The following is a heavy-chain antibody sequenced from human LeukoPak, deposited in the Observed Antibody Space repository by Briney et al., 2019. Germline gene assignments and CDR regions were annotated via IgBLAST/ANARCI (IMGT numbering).Heavy chain of an antibody. J-gene: IGHJ4*02. CDR1: EFAFSSYW. D-gene: IGHD2-21*01. V-gene: IGHV3-74*01. CDR2: INSAGSRT. CDR3: AGGGAVCGLN. Sequence: GGSLRLSCAASEFAFSSYWMHWVRQAPGKGLVWVSRINSAGSRTSYADSVKGRFTISRDNARATLYLQMNSLRVEDTAVYYCAGGGAVCGLNWGQGTLVTVSA.